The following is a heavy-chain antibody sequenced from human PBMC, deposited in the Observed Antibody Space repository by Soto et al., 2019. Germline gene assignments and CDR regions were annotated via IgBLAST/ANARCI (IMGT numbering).Heavy chain of an antibody. Sequence: EVQLLESGGGLVQPGGSLRLSCAASGFSFSSYAMNWVRQAPGKGLECVSVISGSDSSTYYADSVEGRFTISRDNSKNTLYLQMHSLRAADTAVYYCARVLCGSSSCHYYFYGMDVWGQGTTVTVSS. V-gene: IGHV3-23*01. CDR1: GFSFSSYA. J-gene: IGHJ6*02. D-gene: IGHD6-6*01. CDR2: ISGSDSST. CDR3: ARVLCGSSSCHYYFYGMDV.